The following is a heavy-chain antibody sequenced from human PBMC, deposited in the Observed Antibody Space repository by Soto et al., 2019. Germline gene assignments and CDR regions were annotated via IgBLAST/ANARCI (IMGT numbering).Heavy chain of an antibody. V-gene: IGHV5-51*01. D-gene: IGHD1-20*01. CDR2: IYPSDSDT. Sequence: GESLKISCKASGFSFTSYWIGWVRQMPGKGLELMGIIYPSDSDTRYSPSFQGQVTISADRSISTAYLQWSSLKASDTAMYYCAGSGRNAQRYFDHWGQGTLVTVSS. CDR3: AGSGRNAQRYFDH. J-gene: IGHJ4*02. CDR1: GFSFTSYW.